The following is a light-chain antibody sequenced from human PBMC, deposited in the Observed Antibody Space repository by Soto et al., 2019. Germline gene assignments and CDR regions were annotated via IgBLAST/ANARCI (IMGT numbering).Light chain of an antibody. CDR1: QTISSW. CDR3: QHYNSYSEA. CDR2: KAS. J-gene: IGKJ1*01. V-gene: IGKV1-5*03. Sequence: DIPMTQSPSTLSGSVGDRVTITCRASQTISSWLAWYQQKQGKXPKLLIYKASTLKSGVPSRFSGSGSGTELTITISSLQPDDGETYDGQHYNSYSEAFGQGTKVDIK.